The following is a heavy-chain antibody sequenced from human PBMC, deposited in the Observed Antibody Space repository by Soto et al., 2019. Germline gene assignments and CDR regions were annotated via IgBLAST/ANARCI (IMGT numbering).Heavy chain of an antibody. D-gene: IGHD3-10*01. CDR1: GFTFSSYG. J-gene: IGHJ6*02. Sequence: GGSLRLSCAASGFTFSSYGMHWVRQAPGKGLEWVAVISYDGSNKYYADSVKGRFTISRDNSKNTLYLQMNSLRAEDTAVYYCAKDYGYYYGSETYYGMDVWGQGTTGTVSS. V-gene: IGHV3-30*18. CDR2: ISYDGSNK. CDR3: AKDYGYYYGSETYYGMDV.